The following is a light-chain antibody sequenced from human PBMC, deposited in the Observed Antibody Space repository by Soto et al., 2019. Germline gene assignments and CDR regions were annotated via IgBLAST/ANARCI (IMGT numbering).Light chain of an antibody. V-gene: IGKV3-15*01. CDR2: GAS. Sequence: ETVMTQSPATLYLSAGERATLSCRASQSISTNLAWYQLKPGQSPRLLIYGASTRATDIPARFSGSGSGTEFTLSISSLQSEDIALYYCQQYNIWPPITFGQGTRLEIK. J-gene: IGKJ5*01. CDR3: QQYNIWPPIT. CDR1: QSISTN.